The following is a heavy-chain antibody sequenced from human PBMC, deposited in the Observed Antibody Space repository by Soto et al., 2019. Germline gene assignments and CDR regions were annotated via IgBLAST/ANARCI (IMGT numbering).Heavy chain of an antibody. CDR3: ARLDSGSYPYYYYYGMDV. CDR2: IYPGDSNS. D-gene: IGHD1-26*01. CDR1: GYRLTSYW. J-gene: IGHJ6*02. V-gene: IGHV5-51*01. Sequence: PGESLKSSCKGCGYRLTSYWIGWVRQMTGKGLEWMGGIYPGDSNSRYSPSFQGQVTISADNSISTAYLQWSSLKASDTAMYYCARLDSGSYPYYYYYGMDVWGQGTTVTVSS.